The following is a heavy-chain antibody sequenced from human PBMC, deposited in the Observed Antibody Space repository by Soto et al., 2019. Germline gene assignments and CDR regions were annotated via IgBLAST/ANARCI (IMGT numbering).Heavy chain of an antibody. CDR2: IIPIFGTA. Sequence: SVKVSCKASGGTFSSYAISWVRQAPGQGLEWMGGIIPIFGTANYAQKFQGRVTITAGESTSTAYMELSSLRSEDTAVYYCARVGEGYSYGYFDYWGQGTLVTVSS. CDR1: GGTFSSYA. D-gene: IGHD5-18*01. V-gene: IGHV1-69*13. J-gene: IGHJ4*02. CDR3: ARVGEGYSYGYFDY.